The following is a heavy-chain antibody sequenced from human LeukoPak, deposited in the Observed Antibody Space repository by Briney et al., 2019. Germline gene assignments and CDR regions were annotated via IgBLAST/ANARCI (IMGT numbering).Heavy chain of an antibody. CDR3: TTDGDLGYYFDY. CDR1: GFTFTKCA. D-gene: IGHD7-27*01. Sequence: PGGSLRLSCVASGFTFTKCAMSWIRQAPGKGLEWVGRIKSKTDGGTTDYAAPVKGRFTISRDDSKNTLYLQMNSLKTEDTAVYYCTTDGDLGYYFDYWGQGTLVTVSS. V-gene: IGHV3-15*01. CDR2: IKSKTDGGTT. J-gene: IGHJ4*02.